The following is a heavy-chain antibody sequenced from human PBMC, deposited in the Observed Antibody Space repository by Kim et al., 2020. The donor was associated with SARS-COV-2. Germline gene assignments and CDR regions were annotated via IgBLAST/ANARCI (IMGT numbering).Heavy chain of an antibody. Sequence: KGRFTISRDNSKYTLYLQMNSLRAEDTAVYYCAKNVQVAGRSYYYHGMDVWGQGTTVTVSS. V-gene: IGHV3-23*01. J-gene: IGHJ6*02. D-gene: IGHD6-19*01. CDR3: AKNVQVAGRSYYYHGMDV.